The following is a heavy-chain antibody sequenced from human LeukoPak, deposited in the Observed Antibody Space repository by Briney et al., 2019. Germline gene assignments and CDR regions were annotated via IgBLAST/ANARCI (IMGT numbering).Heavy chain of an antibody. CDR1: GFTFSDYY. CDR2: ISSSGSTI. J-gene: IGHJ4*02. CDR3: ARDHDFWSGYFPGFDY. Sequence: GGSLRLSCAASGFTFSDYYMSWIRQAPGKGLEWLSYISSSGSTIYYADSVKGRFTISRDNTKNSLYLQMNSLRAEDTAVYFCARDHDFWSGYFPGFDYWGQGTLVTVSS. D-gene: IGHD3-3*01. V-gene: IGHV3-11*04.